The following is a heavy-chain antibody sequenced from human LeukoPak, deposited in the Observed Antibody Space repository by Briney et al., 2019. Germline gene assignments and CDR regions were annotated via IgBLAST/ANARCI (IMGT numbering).Heavy chain of an antibody. CDR2: IYPGDSDT. J-gene: IGHJ1*01. CDR3: ARLIYCSSTSCSKRSLYFQH. CDR1: EYTFSSYW. Sequence: RWESLRISCKGSEYTFSSYWLGWERQMPGKGLECMGIIYPGDSDTRYSPSFQGQVTISADKSISTAYLQWSSLKASDTAMYYCARLIYCSSTSCSKRSLYFQHWGQGTLVTVSS. V-gene: IGHV5-51*01. D-gene: IGHD2-2*01.